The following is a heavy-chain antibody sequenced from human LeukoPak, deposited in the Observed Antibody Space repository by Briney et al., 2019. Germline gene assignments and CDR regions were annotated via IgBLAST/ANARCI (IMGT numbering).Heavy chain of an antibody. V-gene: IGHV4-61*02. Sequence: SETLSLTCTVSGGSISSGSYYWSWIRQPAGKGLEWIGRIYTSGSTNYNPSPKSRVTISVDTSKNQFSLKLSSVTAADTAVYYCARDLGVNDYWGQGTLVTVSS. CDR2: IYTSGST. J-gene: IGHJ4*02. CDR1: GGSISSGSYY. CDR3: ARDLGVNDY. D-gene: IGHD1-26*01.